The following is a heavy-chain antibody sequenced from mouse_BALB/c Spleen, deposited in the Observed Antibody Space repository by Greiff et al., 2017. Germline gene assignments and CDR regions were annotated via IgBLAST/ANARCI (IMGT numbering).Heavy chain of an antibody. J-gene: IGHJ4*01. CDR1: GFTFSSYA. V-gene: IGHV5-9-3*01. D-gene: IGHD1-1*01. CDR2: ISSGGSYT. Sequence: DVHLVESGGGLVKPGGSLKLSCAASGFTFSSYAMSWVRQTPEKRLEWVATISSGGSYTYYPDSVKGRFTISRDNAKNTLYLQMSSLRSEDTAMYYCARHYYGSSYEMDYWGQGTAVTVSS. CDR3: ARHYYGSSYEMDY.